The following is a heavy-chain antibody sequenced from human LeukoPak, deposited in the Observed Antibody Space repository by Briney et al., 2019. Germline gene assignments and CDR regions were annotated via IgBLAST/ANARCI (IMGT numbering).Heavy chain of an antibody. CDR3: AAEAAYYYDSRDAFDV. J-gene: IGHJ3*01. D-gene: IGHD3-22*01. Sequence: SVKVSCKPSGFTFTSSAVQWVRQARGQRLEWIGWIVVGSGNTNYAQKFQERVTITRDMSTSLVYMELSSLRSEDTAVYYCAAEAAYYYDSRDAFDVWGQGTMVTVSS. CDR2: IVVGSGNT. V-gene: IGHV1-58*01. CDR1: GFTFTSSA.